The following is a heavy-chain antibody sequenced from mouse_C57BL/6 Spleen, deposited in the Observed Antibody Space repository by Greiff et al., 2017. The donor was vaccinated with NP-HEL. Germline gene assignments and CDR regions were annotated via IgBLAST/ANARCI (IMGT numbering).Heavy chain of an antibody. CDR3: ASQGCYYGSSYGFAY. CDR2: INPNNGGT. V-gene: IGHV1-26*01. CDR1: GYTFTDYY. J-gene: IGHJ3*01. Sequence: EVQLQQSGPELVKPGASVKISCKASGYTFTDYYMNWVKQSHGKSLEWIGDINPNNGGTSYNQKFKGKATLTVDKSSSTAYMELRSLTSEDSAVYYCASQGCYYGSSYGFAYWGQGTLVTVSA. D-gene: IGHD1-1*01.